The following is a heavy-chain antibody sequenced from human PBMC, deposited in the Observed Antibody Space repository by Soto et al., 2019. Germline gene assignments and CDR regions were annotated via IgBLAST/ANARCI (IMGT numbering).Heavy chain of an antibody. CDR3: ASGNSGAYRAWFDP. V-gene: IGHV4-39*01. D-gene: IGHD6-25*01. CDR2: FYLREST. Sequence: QLQLQESGPGLVKPSETLSLTCTVSGASISSTSYFWGWIRQPPGKGLEGVGRFYLRESTHYTPSVTERVTSAVDTAENQFSLRLTSLTAADTAVYYCASGNSGAYRAWFDPWGQGTLVTVSS. CDR1: GASISSTSYF. J-gene: IGHJ5*02.